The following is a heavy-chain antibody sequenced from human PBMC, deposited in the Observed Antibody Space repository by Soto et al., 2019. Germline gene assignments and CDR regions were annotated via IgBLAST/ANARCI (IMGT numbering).Heavy chain of an antibody. Sequence: QPGGSLRLSCAASGFTFSSYGMHWVRQAPGKGLEWVAVISYDGSNKYYADSVKGRFTISRDNSKNTLYLQMNSLRAEDTAVYYCAKNPGSYSSSSFYYGMDVWGQGTTVTVSS. CDR1: GFTFSSYG. J-gene: IGHJ6*02. CDR3: AKNPGSYSSSSFYYGMDV. V-gene: IGHV3-30*18. CDR2: ISYDGSNK. D-gene: IGHD6-6*01.